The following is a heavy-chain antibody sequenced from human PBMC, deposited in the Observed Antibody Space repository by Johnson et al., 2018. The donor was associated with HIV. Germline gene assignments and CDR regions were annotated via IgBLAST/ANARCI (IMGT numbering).Heavy chain of an antibody. CDR3: ARGTGTDDAFDI. Sequence: QVQLVESGGGLVKPGGSLRLSCVGSGFTFSDHYMSWVRQAPGKGLEWVSFISSSGSTIYYSDSVKGRFTITRDNSKNTLYLQMNSLRAEDTAVYYCARGTGTDDAFDIWGQGTMVTVSS. J-gene: IGHJ3*02. CDR2: ISSSGSTI. CDR1: GFTFSDHY. V-gene: IGHV3-11*01. D-gene: IGHD1-1*01.